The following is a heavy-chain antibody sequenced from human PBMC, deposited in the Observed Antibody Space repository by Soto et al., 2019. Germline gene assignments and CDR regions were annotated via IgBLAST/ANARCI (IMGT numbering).Heavy chain of an antibody. J-gene: IGHJ5*02. Sequence: GGSLRLSCAASGFTFTNHNMNWVRQAPGKGLEWVSAISGSGASTYYADSVKGRFTISRYNSKNTLYLQMNRLRAEDTAVYYCAKDLVGWFDPWGQGTLVTVSS. CDR1: GFTFTNHN. CDR2: ISGSGAST. V-gene: IGHV3-23*01. CDR3: AKDLVGWFDP.